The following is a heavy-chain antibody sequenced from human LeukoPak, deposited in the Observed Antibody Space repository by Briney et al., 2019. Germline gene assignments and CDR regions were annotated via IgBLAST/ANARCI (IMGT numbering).Heavy chain of an antibody. J-gene: IGHJ4*02. D-gene: IGHD3-22*01. CDR1: GGSIISSDYH. CDR2: IYYSGSA. CDR3: ASLFYDSSGYYPRFDY. V-gene: IGHV4-30-4*08. Sequence: PSETLSLTCTVSGGSIISSDYHWGWVRQPPGKGLEWIGYIYYSGSAYYNPSLKSRVTISVDTSKNQFSLKLSSVTAADTAVYYCASLFYDSSGYYPRFDYWGQGTLVTVSS.